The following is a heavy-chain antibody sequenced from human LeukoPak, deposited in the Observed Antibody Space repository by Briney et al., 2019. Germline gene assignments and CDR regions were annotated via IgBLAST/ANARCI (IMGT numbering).Heavy chain of an antibody. Sequence: ASVKVSCNASGYTFTSYYMHWVRQAPGHELEGRGIINPSGGSTSYGPTFQGRVTMPRATPTSTVYMELRSLRSGDTAVYYCARALGHGSGSYYDYFDYWGQGTLVTVSS. V-gene: IGHV1-46*01. CDR3: ARALGHGSGSYYDYFDY. J-gene: IGHJ4*02. D-gene: IGHD3-10*01. CDR1: GYTFTSYY. CDR2: INPSGGST.